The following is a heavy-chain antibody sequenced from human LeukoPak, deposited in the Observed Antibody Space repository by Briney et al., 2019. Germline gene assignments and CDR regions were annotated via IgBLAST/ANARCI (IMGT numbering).Heavy chain of an antibody. CDR2: ISYDGSNK. CDR3: ARGQATVVNHY. J-gene: IGHJ4*02. D-gene: IGHD4-23*01. CDR1: GFTFSSYG. V-gene: IGHV3-30*03. Sequence: GGSPRLSCAASGFTFSSYGMHWVRQAPGKGLEWVAVISYDGSNKYYADSVKGRFTISRDNSKNTLYLQMNSLRAEDTAVYYCARGQATVVNHYWGQGTLVTVSS.